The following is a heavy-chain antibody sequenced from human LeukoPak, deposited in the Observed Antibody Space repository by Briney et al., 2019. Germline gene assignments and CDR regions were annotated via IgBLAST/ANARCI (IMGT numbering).Heavy chain of an antibody. CDR1: GGSFSGYY. V-gene: IGHV4-34*01. CDR3: ARVVQGSSWKYYFDY. J-gene: IGHJ4*02. Sequence: SETLSLTCAVYGGSFSGYYWSWIRQPPGKGLEWIGEINHSGSTNYNPSLKSRVTISVGTSKNQFSLKLSSVTAADTAVYYCARVVQGSSWKYYFDYWGQGTLVTVSS. D-gene: IGHD6-13*01. CDR2: INHSGST.